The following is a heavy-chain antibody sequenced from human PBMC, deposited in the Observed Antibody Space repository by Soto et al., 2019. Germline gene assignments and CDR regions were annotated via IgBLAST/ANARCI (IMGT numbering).Heavy chain of an antibody. D-gene: IGHD4-4*01. V-gene: IGHV3-33*01. CDR3: ARVTYPTGGTTVTGYFDY. CDR2: IWYDGTNK. CDR1: GFTFSSYA. Sequence: PGGSLRLSCAASGFTFSSYAMHWVRQAPGKGLEWVAVIWYDGTNKYYADSVKGRFTISRDNSKNTVYLQMNSLRAEDTAVYYCARVTYPTGGTTVTGYFDYWGQGTLVTVSS. J-gene: IGHJ4*02.